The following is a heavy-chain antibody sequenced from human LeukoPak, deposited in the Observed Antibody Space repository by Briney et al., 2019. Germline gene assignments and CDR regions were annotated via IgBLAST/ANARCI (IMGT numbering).Heavy chain of an antibody. CDR2: VYYSGSA. V-gene: IGHV4-39*07. CDR3: ASIPPYCSGGSCALFQH. D-gene: IGHD2-15*01. J-gene: IGHJ1*01. CDR1: GGSISSSSYY. Sequence: SETLSLTCTVSGGSISSSSYYWGWIRQPPGKGLEWIGSVYYSGSAYYNPSLKSRVTISVDTSKNQFSLKLSSVTAADTAVYYCASIPPYCSGGSCALFQHWGQGTLVTVSS.